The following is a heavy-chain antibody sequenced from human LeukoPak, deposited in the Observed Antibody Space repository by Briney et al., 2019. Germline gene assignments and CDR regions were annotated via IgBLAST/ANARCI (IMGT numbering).Heavy chain of an antibody. D-gene: IGHD3-9*01. CDR3: AKEGLRYSDWLLYGGGDFDY. CDR2: ISWNSGSI. V-gene: IGHV3-9*01. CDR1: GFTFDDYA. J-gene: IGHJ4*02. Sequence: GGSLRLSCAASGFTFDDYAMHWVRQAPGKGLEWVSGISWNSGSIGYADSVKGRFTISRDNAKNSLYLQMNSLRAEDTALYYCAKEGLRYSDWLLYGGGDFDYWGQGTLVTVSS.